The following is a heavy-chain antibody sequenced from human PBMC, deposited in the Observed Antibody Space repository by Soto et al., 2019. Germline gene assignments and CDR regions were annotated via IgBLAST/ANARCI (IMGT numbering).Heavy chain of an antibody. J-gene: IGHJ6*03. CDR3: ARGDNWNPRGYYYYYMDV. V-gene: IGHV1-8*01. Sequence: QVQLVQSGAEVKKPGASVKVSCKASGYTFTSYDINWVRQATGQGLEWMGWMNPNSGNTGYAQKFPGRVTMTRNTSISTAYMELSSLRSEDTAVYYCARGDNWNPRGYYYYYMDVWGKGTTVTVSS. CDR2: MNPNSGNT. CDR1: GYTFTSYD. D-gene: IGHD1-20*01.